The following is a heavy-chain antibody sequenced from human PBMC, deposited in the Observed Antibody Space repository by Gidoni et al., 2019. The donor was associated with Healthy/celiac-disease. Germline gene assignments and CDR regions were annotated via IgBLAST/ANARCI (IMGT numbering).Heavy chain of an antibody. Sequence: QVQLVQSGAEVKKPGSSVKVYCKASGGPFSSYAISWVLQAPAQGLEWMGGIIPIFGTANYAQKFQGIVTITADESTSTAYMELSSLRSEDTAVYYCAREWLSSWYRSFDYWGQGTLVTVSS. D-gene: IGHD6-13*01. CDR1: GGPFSSYA. V-gene: IGHV1-69*01. CDR2: IIPIFGTA. J-gene: IGHJ4*02. CDR3: AREWLSSWYRSFDY.